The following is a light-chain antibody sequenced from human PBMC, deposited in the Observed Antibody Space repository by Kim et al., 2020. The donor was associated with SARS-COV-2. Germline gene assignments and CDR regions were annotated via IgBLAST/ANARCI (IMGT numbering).Light chain of an antibody. Sequence: QSVLTQPPSASGTPGQRVTISCSGSSSNIGSNPVNWYQQIPGSAPKLLIYSNVERPSGVPDRFSGSKSGTSASLAISGLQSEDEADYHCAAWDDSLNGYWVFGGGTKL. J-gene: IGLJ3*02. CDR1: SSNIGSNP. V-gene: IGLV1-44*01. CDR2: SNV. CDR3: AAWDDSLNGYWV.